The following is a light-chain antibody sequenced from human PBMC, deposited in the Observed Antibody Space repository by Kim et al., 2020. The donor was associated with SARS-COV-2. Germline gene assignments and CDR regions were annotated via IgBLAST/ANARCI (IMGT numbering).Light chain of an antibody. V-gene: IGKV3-20*01. CDR1: QTVRNNF. J-gene: IGKJ2*01. Sequence: PGERGTLSCWASQTVRNNFLAWYQQRSGQAPRLLIYAASYRAPGIPDRFSGSGSGTDFTLTISRLEPEDFAVYYCQQYGSTPYNFGQGTKLEIK. CDR2: AAS. CDR3: QQYGSTPYN.